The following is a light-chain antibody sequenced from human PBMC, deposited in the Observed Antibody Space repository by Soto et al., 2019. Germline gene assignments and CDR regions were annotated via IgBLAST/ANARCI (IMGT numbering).Light chain of an antibody. V-gene: IGLV1-44*01. J-gene: IGLJ6*01. Sequence: VLRQPPSPSDTPGRMHTVSCSGRRSHIEPHTVNWYQQLPRTAPKLLIYSNNQRPLGVPYRFSGSKSGTSPSLAISGLQCEVEADDFGTAWGERLTASRWVFGTGTKV. CDR3: TAWGERLTASRWV. CDR1: RSHIEPHT. CDR2: SNN.